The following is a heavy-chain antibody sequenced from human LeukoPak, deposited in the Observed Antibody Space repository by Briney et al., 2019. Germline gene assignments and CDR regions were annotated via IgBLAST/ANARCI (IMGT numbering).Heavy chain of an antibody. D-gene: IGHD2/OR15-2a*01. CDR1: GGSFSSYY. CDR2: INHSGST. CDR3: ARGQEFTDY. V-gene: IGHV4-34*01. Sequence: PSETLSLTCAVYGGSFSSYYWSWIRQPPGKGLEWIGEINHSGSTNYNPSLKSRVTISVDTSKNQFSLNLSSVTAADTAVYYCARGQEFTDYWGQGTLVTVSS. J-gene: IGHJ4*02.